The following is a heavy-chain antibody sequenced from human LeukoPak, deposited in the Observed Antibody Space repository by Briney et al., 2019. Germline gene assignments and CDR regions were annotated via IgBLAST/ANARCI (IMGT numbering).Heavy chain of an antibody. Sequence: TLSLTYTVSGGSISSGSYYWSWIRQPAGKGLEWIGRIYTSGSTNYNPSLKSRVTISVDTSKNQFSLKLSSVTAADTAVYYCARDPLEDHYMDVWGKGTTVTVSS. V-gene: IGHV4-61*02. J-gene: IGHJ6*03. CDR2: IYTSGST. CDR3: ARDPLEDHYMDV. CDR1: GGSISSGSYY. D-gene: IGHD1-1*01.